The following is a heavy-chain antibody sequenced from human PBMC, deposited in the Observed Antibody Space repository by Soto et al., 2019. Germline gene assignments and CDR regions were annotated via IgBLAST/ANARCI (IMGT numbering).Heavy chain of an antibody. CDR1: GGSVGSGNW. D-gene: IGHD2-15*01. J-gene: IGHJ5*02. CDR3: ARRRSHDA. Sequence: QVQLRESGPGLVKPSGTLSLTCAVSGGSVGSGNWWNWVRQPPGKGLEWIGEIYHSGSTNYNPSLKNRVTISIDKSKNQFSLKLSSVTAADTAVYYCARRRSHDAWGQGILVTVSS. CDR2: IYHSGST. V-gene: IGHV4-4*02.